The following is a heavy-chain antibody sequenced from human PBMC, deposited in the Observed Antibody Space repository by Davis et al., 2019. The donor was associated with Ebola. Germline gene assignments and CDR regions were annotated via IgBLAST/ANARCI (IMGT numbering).Heavy chain of an antibody. CDR2: ISGSGGST. D-gene: IGHD4-23*01. CDR3: AKGEDYGGNPIDY. J-gene: IGHJ4*02. Sequence: GESLKISCAASGFTFSSYAMSWVRQAPGKGLEWVSAISGSGGSTYYADSVKGRFTISRDNSKNTLYLQMNSLRAEDTAVYYCAKGEDYGGNPIDYWGQGTLVTVSS. CDR1: GFTFSSYA. V-gene: IGHV3-23*01.